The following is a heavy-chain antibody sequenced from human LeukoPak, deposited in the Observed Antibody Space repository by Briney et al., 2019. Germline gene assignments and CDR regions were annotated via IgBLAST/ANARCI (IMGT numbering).Heavy chain of an antibody. CDR2: IYTSGST. Sequence: SETLSLTCTVSGGSISSYYWSWIRQPAGKGLEWIGRIYTSGSTNYNPSLKSRVTMSVDTSKNQFSLKLSSVTAADTAVYYCARDRHSSGWYGVDYWGQGTLVTVSS. CDR3: ARDRHSSGWYGVDY. CDR1: GGSISSYY. D-gene: IGHD6-19*01. V-gene: IGHV4-4*07. J-gene: IGHJ4*02.